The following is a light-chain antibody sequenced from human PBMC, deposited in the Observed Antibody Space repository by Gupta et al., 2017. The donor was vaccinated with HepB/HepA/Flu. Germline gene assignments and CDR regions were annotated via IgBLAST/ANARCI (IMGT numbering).Light chain of an antibody. Sequence: SVLTQPPSASGTPGHRVTISCSGSSSNIGSNYVYWYQQLPGTAPKLLIYKNNQRPSGVPDRFSASKSGTSASLAISGLRSEDEADYYCVSLDDSLSGYVFGAGTKVTVL. CDR1: SSNIGSNY. CDR3: VSLDDSLSGYV. CDR2: KNN. J-gene: IGLJ1*01. V-gene: IGLV1-47*01.